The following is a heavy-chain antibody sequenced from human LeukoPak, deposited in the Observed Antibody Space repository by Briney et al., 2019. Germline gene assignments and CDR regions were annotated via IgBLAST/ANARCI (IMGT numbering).Heavy chain of an antibody. Sequence: PSETLSLTCAVYGGSFSGYYWSWIRQPPGKGLEWIGEINHSGSTNYNPSLKSRVTISVDTSKNQFSLKLSSVTAADTAVYYCARLGVWYYGSGSSVDYWGQGTLVTVSS. CDR1: GGSFSGYY. D-gene: IGHD3-10*01. J-gene: IGHJ4*02. V-gene: IGHV4-34*01. CDR3: ARLGVWYYGSGSSVDY. CDR2: INHSGST.